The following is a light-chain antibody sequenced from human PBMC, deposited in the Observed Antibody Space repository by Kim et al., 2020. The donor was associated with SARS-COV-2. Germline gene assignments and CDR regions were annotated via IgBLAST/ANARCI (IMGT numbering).Light chain of an antibody. CDR3: QSYDSSLSGSYV. CDR2: GKS. Sequence: TLPGTGSRSNVGAGYDVHWDQRRPGTAPKLLIYGKSNRPPGVPDRFAGAKSGTSASLAITGLQAEDEADYYCQSYDSSLSGSYVFGTGTKVTVL. V-gene: IGLV1-40*01. J-gene: IGLJ1*01. CDR1: RSNVGAGYD.